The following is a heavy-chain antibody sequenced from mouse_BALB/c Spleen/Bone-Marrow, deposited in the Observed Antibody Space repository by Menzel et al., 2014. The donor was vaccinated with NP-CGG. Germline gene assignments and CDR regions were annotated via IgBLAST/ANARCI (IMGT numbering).Heavy chain of an antibody. J-gene: IGHJ4*01. D-gene: IGHD3-1*01. CDR3: ARNSLRDYDLDY. V-gene: IGHV14-3*02. CDR2: IDPATGNS. CDR1: GFNIKDTY. Sequence: VHVKQSGAELVKPGASVRLSCTASGFNIKDTYIHWVKQRPEQGLEWIGRIDPATGNSKYDPKFQGKATMRADTSSNTVYLQLSSLTFEDSAVYYCARNSLRDYDLDYWGQGTSVTVSS.